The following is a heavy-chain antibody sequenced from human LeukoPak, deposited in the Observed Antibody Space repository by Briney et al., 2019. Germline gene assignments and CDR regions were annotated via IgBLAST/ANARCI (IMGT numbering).Heavy chain of an antibody. Sequence: SVKVSCKASGGTFSSYAISWVRQAPGQGLEWMGRIIPIFGTANYAQKFQGRVTITADKSTSTAYMELSSLRSEDTAAYYCARERYYYDSSGYSGDIWGQGTMVTVSS. J-gene: IGHJ3*02. CDR1: GGTFSSYA. CDR2: IIPIFGTA. V-gene: IGHV1-69*06. D-gene: IGHD3-22*01. CDR3: ARERYYYDSSGYSGDI.